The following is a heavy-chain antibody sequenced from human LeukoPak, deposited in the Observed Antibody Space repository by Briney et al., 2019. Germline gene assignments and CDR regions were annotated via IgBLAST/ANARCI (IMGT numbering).Heavy chain of an antibody. Sequence: GGSLRFYCAASGYTFSSYGMSWVRQAPGKGLKWVSGITDNAGKTFYADSVKGRFTISRDNSKNTLYLQMNSLRAEDTAVYYCAKDGDRVVVPAAMGGGVDYWGQGTLVTVSS. CDR3: AKDGDRVVVPAAMGGGVDY. CDR1: GYTFSSYG. J-gene: IGHJ4*02. V-gene: IGHV3-23*01. D-gene: IGHD2-2*01. CDR2: ITDNAGKT.